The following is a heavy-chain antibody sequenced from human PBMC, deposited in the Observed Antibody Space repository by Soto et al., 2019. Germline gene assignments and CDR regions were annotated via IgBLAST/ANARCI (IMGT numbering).Heavy chain of an antibody. CDR1: GFTFSDYY. J-gene: IGHJ2*01. D-gene: IGHD6-6*01. CDR3: ARDMRAYSSSSRPYWYFDL. V-gene: IGHV3-11*01. CDR2: MSSSGSTI. Sequence: QVQLVESGGGLVKPGGSLRLSCAASGFTFSDYYMSWIRQAPGKGLEWVSYMSSSGSTIYYADSVKGRFTISRDNATNELSLQLNSLRAEDTAVYDCARDMRAYSSSSRPYWYFDLWGRGTLVTVSS.